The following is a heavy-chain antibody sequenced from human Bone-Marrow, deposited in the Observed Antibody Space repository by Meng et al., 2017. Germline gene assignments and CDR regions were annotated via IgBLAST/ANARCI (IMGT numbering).Heavy chain of an antibody. CDR1: GGSFSDYS. V-gene: IGHV4-34*01. CDR3: ARGPTTMAHDFDY. J-gene: IGHJ4*02. CDR2: INHSGST. D-gene: IGHD4-11*01. Sequence: SGVGLLKPAATLSPPCVGSGGSFSDYSWSWIRQPPGKGLELIGEINHSGSTNYNPSLEGRATISVDTSQNNLSLRLSSVTAADSAVYYCARGPTTMAHDFDYWGQGTLVTVSS.